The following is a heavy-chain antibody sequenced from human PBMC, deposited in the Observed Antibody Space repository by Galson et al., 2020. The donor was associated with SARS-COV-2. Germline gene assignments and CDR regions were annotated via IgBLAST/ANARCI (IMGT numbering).Heavy chain of an antibody. Sequence: TGGSLRLSCAASGFSFSTYGMHWVRQALGKGLEWVAVIWYDGSNKYYADSVKGRFTISRDNSKNTLYLQMNSLRAEDTAVYYCARDCDFWSGYYFDYWGQGTLVTVSS. J-gene: IGHJ4*02. CDR2: IWYDGSNK. V-gene: IGHV3-33*08. CDR1: GFSFSTYG. D-gene: IGHD3-3*01. CDR3: ARDCDFWSGYYFDY.